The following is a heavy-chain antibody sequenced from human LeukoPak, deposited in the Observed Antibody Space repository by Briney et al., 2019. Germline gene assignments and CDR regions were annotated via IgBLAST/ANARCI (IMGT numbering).Heavy chain of an antibody. CDR1: GFTFDDYA. V-gene: IGHV3-9*01. J-gene: IGHJ4*02. CDR2: ISWNSGSI. D-gene: IGHD6-13*01. CDR3: AKATGGQQLSRFDY. Sequence: GGSLRLSCAASGFTFDDYAMHWVRHAPGKGLEWVSGISWNSGSIGYADSVKGRFTISRDNAKNSLYLQMNSLRAEDTALYYCAKATGGQQLSRFDYWGQGTLVTVSS.